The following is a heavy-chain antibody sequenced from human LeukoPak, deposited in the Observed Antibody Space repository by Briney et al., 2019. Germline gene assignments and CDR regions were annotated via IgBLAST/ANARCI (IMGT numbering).Heavy chain of an antibody. CDR1: GGTFSSYT. J-gene: IGHJ3*02. V-gene: IGHV1-69*01. CDR3: ARGWQLGGDLGDAFDI. D-gene: IGHD2-21*01. CDR2: IIPIFGTT. Sequence: WASVKVSCTTSGGTFSSYTITWVRQAPGQGLEWMGGIIPIFGTTNYAQKFQGRVTITADESTSTAYMELSSLRSEDTAVYYCARGWQLGGDLGDAFDIWGQGTMVTVSS.